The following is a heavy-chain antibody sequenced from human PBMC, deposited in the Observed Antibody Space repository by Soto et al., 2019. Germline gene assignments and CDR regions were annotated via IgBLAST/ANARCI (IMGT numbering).Heavy chain of an antibody. Sequence: SQTLSLTCAISGDSVSSNSAAWNWIRQSPSRGLEWLGRTYYRSKWYNDYAVSVKSRITINPDTSKNQFSLQLNSVTPEDTAVYYCARDKYDILTGFGSNDAFDIWGQGTMVTVSS. J-gene: IGHJ3*02. D-gene: IGHD3-9*01. V-gene: IGHV6-1*01. CDR2: TYYRSKWYN. CDR3: ARDKYDILTGFGSNDAFDI. CDR1: GDSVSSNSAA.